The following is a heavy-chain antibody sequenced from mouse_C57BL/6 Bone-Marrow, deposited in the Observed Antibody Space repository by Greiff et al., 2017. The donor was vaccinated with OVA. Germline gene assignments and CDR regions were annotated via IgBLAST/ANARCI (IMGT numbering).Heavy chain of an antibody. V-gene: IGHV5-6*01. D-gene: IGHD1-1*01. J-gene: IGHJ4*01. CDR3: ARQVRSYAMHY. CDR1: GFTFSSYG. CDR2: ISSGGSYT. Sequence: EVMLVESGGDLVKPGGSLKLSCAASGFTFSSYGMSWVRQTPDKRLEWVATISSGGSYTYYPDSVKGRFTISRDNAKNTLYLQMSSLKSEDTAMYYCARQVRSYAMHYWGQGTSVTVSS.